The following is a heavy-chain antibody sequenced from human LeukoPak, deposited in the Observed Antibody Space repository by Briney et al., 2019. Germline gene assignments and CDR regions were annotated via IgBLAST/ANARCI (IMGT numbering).Heavy chain of an antibody. V-gene: IGHV3-21*01. J-gene: IGHJ6*02. Sequence: GGSLRLSCAASGFTFSSYSMNWVRQAPGKGLEWVSSISSSSSYIYYADSVEGRFTISRDNAKNSLYLQINSLRAEDTAVYYCARDRGYNWNDDPRGYYYGMDVWGQGTTVTVSS. D-gene: IGHD1-20*01. CDR2: ISSSSSYI. CDR3: ARDRGYNWNDDPRGYYYGMDV. CDR1: GFTFSSYS.